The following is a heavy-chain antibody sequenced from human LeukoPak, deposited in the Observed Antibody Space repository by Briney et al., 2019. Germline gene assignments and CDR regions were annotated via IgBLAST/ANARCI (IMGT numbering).Heavy chain of an antibody. Sequence: ASVKVSCKSSGYTFSYYYIHWVRQAPGQGLEWIGWINPNNGDTNYAQSFQGRVTLTRDTSSTTDYMELTRLTSDDTAVFYCAGDRGVAAAGLLDPWGQGTLVTVSS. J-gene: IGHJ5*02. CDR2: INPNNGDT. CDR1: GYTFSYYY. V-gene: IGHV1-2*02. D-gene: IGHD6-13*01. CDR3: AGDRGVAAAGLLDP.